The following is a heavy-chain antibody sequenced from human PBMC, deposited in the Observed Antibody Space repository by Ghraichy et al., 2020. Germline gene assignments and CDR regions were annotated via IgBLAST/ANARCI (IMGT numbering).Heavy chain of an antibody. CDR2: ISAYNGNT. CDR3: ATLHPYCSSTSCYPPS. J-gene: IGHJ5*02. D-gene: IGHD2-2*01. V-gene: IGHV1-18*01. CDR1: GYTFTSYG. Sequence: ASVKVSCKASGYTFTSYGISWVRQAPGQGLEWMGWISAYNGNTNYAQKLQGRVTMTTDTSTSTAYMELRSLRSDDTAVYYCATLHPYCSSTSCYPPSWGQGTLVTVSS.